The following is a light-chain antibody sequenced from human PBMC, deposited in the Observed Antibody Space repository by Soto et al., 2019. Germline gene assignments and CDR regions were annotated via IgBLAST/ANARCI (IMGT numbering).Light chain of an antibody. J-gene: IGKJ4*01. CDR3: QQNYRTPLT. CDR1: QSINIY. CDR2: DAS. Sequence: DIQMTQSPSSLSASVGDRVTIACRASQSINIYLSWYQQEPGKAPKLLMYDASSLQSGVPSRFSGSGSGTHFTLTISSLQREDFATHYCQQNYRTPLTFGGGTKVEIK. V-gene: IGKV1-39*01.